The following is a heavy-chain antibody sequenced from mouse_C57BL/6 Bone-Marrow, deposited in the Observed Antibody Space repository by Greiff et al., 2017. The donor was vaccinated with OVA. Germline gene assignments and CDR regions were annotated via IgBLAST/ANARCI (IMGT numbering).Heavy chain of an antibody. D-gene: IGHD2-1*01. CDR1: GYTFTSYT. CDR3: ARSDGNWYFDV. Sequence: QVQLQQPGAELVKPGASVKLSCKASGYTFTSYTMHWVKQRPGQGLEWIGYINPSSGYTKYNQKFKDKATLTADKSSSTAYMQLSSLTSEDSAVYYCARSDGNWYFDVWGTGTTVTVSS. CDR2: INPSSGYT. J-gene: IGHJ1*03. V-gene: IGHV1S26*01.